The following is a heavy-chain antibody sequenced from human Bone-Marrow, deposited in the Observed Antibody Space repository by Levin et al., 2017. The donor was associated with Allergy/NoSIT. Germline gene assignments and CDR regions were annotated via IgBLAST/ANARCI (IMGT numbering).Heavy chain of an antibody. CDR2: VYSDGRT. CDR3: ARDRIRITIFGVVEYYYGMDV. D-gene: IGHD3-3*01. Sequence: LSLTCAVSGLTVSITYMSWVRQTPGKGLEWISVVYSDGRTYYADSVKGRFTISRDNSKNTVYLQMNSLRAEDTAVYYCARDRIRITIFGVVEYYYGMDVWGQGTTVTVSS. CDR1: GLTVSITY. J-gene: IGHJ6*02. V-gene: IGHV3-66*01.